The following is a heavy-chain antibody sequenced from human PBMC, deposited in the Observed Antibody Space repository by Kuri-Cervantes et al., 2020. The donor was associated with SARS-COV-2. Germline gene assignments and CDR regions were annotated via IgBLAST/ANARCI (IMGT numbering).Heavy chain of an antibody. Sequence: GESLKISCVASGFTFSDAWLSWVRQAPGKGLEWVGRIKSKTYGGTIDYAAPVKDRFRISRDDSKTTLYLQMNSLKPEDTAVYYCTPDPWYQLPINYYYYGMDVWGQGTTVTVSS. CDR2: IKSKTYGGTI. D-gene: IGHD2-2*01. V-gene: IGHV3-15*01. CDR1: GFTFSDAW. CDR3: TPDPWYQLPINYYYYGMDV. J-gene: IGHJ6*02.